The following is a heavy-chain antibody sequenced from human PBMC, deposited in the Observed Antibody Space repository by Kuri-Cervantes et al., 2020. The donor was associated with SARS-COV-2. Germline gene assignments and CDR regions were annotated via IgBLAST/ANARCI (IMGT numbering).Heavy chain of an antibody. Sequence: GGSLRLSCAASGFTFSSYAMSWVRQAPGKGLEWVSGVSGSGGTTYYADSVKGRCTISRDNSKNTLYLQMNSLRAEDTAVYYCAKRYFDWPFDLWGRGTLVTVSS. D-gene: IGHD3-9*01. V-gene: IGHV3-23*01. CDR2: VSGSGGTT. CDR3: AKRYFDWPFDL. J-gene: IGHJ2*01. CDR1: GFTFSSYA.